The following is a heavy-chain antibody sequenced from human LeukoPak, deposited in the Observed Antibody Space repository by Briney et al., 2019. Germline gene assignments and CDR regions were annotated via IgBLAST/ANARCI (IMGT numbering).Heavy chain of an antibody. CDR3: GHNYYESSGYYFDY. V-gene: IGHV4-34*01. CDR2: INHSGSA. Sequence: SETLSLTCAVYGGSFSGYSWSWIRQPPGKGLEWVGEINHSGSANYNPALKSRVTISVHTSKNQFSLKLSSVTAADTAVYYCGHNYYESSGYYFDYWGQGTLVSVSS. D-gene: IGHD3-22*01. J-gene: IGHJ4*02. CDR1: GGSFSGYS.